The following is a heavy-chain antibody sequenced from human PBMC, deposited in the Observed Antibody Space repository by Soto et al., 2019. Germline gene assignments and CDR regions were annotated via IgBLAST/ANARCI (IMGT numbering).Heavy chain of an antibody. J-gene: IGHJ4*02. Sequence: SETLFLTCTVSGGSISSGDYCWTWIRQSPGKGLEWIGYIYNSGATYDNPSLRSRLTISVDTSKNQFYLKLSFVTAADTAVYYCASARLHYRTVDYWGQGTLVTVSS. V-gene: IGHV4-30-4*01. D-gene: IGHD4-4*01. CDR3: ASARLHYRTVDY. CDR1: GGSISSGDYC. CDR2: IYNSGAT.